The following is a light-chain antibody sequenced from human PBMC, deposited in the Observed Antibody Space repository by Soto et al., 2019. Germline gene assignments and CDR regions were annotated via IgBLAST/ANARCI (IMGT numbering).Light chain of an antibody. CDR1: HDIAKE. J-gene: IGKJ5*01. CDR2: GAS. CDR3: QQYDNLPIT. V-gene: IGKV1-33*01. Sequence: DIQMTQSPSSLSASAGDRVTITCQARHDIAKELNWYQQKPGKAPKLLIYGASNVEAGVPSRYSGSGSGIDFAFTITNLQPEDIATYYCQQYDNLPITFGQGTRLEI.